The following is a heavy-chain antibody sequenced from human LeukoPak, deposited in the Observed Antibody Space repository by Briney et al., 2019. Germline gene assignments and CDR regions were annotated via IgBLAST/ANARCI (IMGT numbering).Heavy chain of an antibody. CDR1: GLILSSYV. J-gene: IGHJ4*02. V-gene: IGHV3-33*01. CDR3: ARDAGGAFGNYVNYFDY. CDR2: IWYDGTNI. Sequence: PGGSLRLSCAASGLILSSYVIQWVRQAPGKGLEWVAVIWYDGTNIYYGDSVKGRFSISRDNSKNTVYLQMDSLRAEDTAVYYCARDAGGAFGNYVNYFDYWGQGTLVTVSS. D-gene: IGHD4-11*01.